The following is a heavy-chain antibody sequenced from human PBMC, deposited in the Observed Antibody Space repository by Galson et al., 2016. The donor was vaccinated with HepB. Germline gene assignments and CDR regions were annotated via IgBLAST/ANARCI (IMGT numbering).Heavy chain of an antibody. CDR1: GFTFSSYA. Sequence: SLRLSCAASGFTFSSYAMSWVRQAPGKGLEWVSTISGSGGSTYYADSVKGRFTISRDNSKNTLYLQMNSLRPEDTAVYYCARNDYLTPYYYYGMDVWGQGTTVTVSS. J-gene: IGHJ6*02. CDR3: ARNDYLTPYYYYGMDV. CDR2: ISGSGGST. D-gene: IGHD4-11*01. V-gene: IGHV3-23*01.